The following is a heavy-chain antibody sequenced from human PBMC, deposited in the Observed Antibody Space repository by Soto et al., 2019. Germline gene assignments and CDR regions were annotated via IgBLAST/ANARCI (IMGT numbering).Heavy chain of an antibody. CDR3: TSSYYDRPYDAFDI. J-gene: IGHJ3*02. Sequence: PGGSLRLSCAASGFTFSGSAMHWVRQASGKGLEWAGRIRSEANSYATAYAASVKGRFTISRDDSKNTAYLQMNSLKTEDTAVYYCTSSYYDRPYDAFDIWGQGTMVTVSS. V-gene: IGHV3-73*01. D-gene: IGHD3-22*01. CDR2: IRSEANSYAT. CDR1: GFTFSGSA.